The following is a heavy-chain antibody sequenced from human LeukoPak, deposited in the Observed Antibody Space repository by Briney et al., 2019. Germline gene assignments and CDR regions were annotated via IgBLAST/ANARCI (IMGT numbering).Heavy chain of an antibody. D-gene: IGHD3-10*01. CDR2: INPSGGST. CDR3: ARDQGSSGSYYGALLDY. V-gene: IGHV1-46*01. J-gene: IGHJ4*02. CDR1: GYTFTSYY. Sequence: ASVKVSCKASGYTFTSYYMHWVRQAPGQGLEWMGIINPSGGSTSYAQKLQGRVTMTRDTSTSTVYMELSSLRSEDTAVYYCARDQGSSGSYYGALLDYWGQGTLVTVSS.